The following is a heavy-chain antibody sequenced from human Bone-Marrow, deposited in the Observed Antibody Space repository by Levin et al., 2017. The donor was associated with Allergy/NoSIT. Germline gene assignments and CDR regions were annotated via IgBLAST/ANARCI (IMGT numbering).Heavy chain of an antibody. V-gene: IGHV3-23*01. D-gene: IGHD3-16*01. CDR3: AKTTRGNGDYYFDY. CDR1: GFAFSRYG. Sequence: GGSLRLSCVASGFAFSRYGMSWVRQAPGKGLEWISLISGTSGTTNYADSVRGRFTISRDKSRNTVYLHLNSLRAEDTAVYYCAKTTRGNGDYYFDYWGQGTLVTVSS. CDR2: ISGTSGTT. J-gene: IGHJ4*02.